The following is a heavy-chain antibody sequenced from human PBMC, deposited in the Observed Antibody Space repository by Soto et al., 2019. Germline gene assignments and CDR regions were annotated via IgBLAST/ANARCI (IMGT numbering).Heavy chain of an antibody. Sequence: GGSLRLSCAASGFTFDDYAMHWVRQAPGKGLEWVSGISWNSGSIGYADSVKGRFTISRDNAKNSLYLQMNSLRAEDTALYYCAKVLNSGSYHHNFDYWGQGTLVTVSS. CDR3: AKVLNSGSYHHNFDY. J-gene: IGHJ4*02. D-gene: IGHD1-26*01. CDR1: GFTFDDYA. CDR2: ISWNSGSI. V-gene: IGHV3-9*01.